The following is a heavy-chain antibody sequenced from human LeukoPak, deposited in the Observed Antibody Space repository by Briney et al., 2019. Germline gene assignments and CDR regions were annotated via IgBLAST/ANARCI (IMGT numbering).Heavy chain of an antibody. D-gene: IGHD3-16*01. CDR3: SIQKYEYGSDY. J-gene: IGHJ4*02. CDR1: GGSFSGYY. CDR2: INNSGST. Sequence: SETLSLTCAVYGGSFSGYYWSWIRQPPGKGLEWIGEINNSGSTNYNPSLKSRVTISVDTSKNQFSLKLSSVTAADTAVYYCSIQKYEYGSDYWGQGTLVTVSS. V-gene: IGHV4-34*01.